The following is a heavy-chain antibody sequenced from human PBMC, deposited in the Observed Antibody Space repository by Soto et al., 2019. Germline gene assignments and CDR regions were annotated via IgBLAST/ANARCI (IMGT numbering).Heavy chain of an antibody. J-gene: IGHJ6*02. CDR2: INPNSGGT. CDR1: GYTFTGYY. V-gene: IGHV1-2*04. CDR3: ARGYYYDSGSYALHYYYYDMDV. Sequence: ASVKVSCKASGYTFTGYYMHWVRQAPGQGLEWMGWINPNSGGTNYAQKFQGWVTMTRDTSISTAYMELSRLRSDDTAVYYWARGYYYDSGSYALHYYYYDMDVWGQGTTVTVSS. D-gene: IGHD3-10*01.